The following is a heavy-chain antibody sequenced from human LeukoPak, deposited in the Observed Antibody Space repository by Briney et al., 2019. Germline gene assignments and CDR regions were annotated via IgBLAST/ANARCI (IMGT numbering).Heavy chain of an antibody. CDR2: MNPNSGNT. J-gene: IGHJ4*02. CDR3: ARGHRIVGATSFVVYYFDY. Sequence: GALVKVSCKASGYTFTGYDFNWVRQATGQGLEWMGWMNPNSGNTGYAQKFQGRVTMTRSTSISTAYMELSSLRSEDTAVYYCARGHRIVGATSFVVYYFDYWGQGTLVTVSS. D-gene: IGHD1-26*01. CDR1: GYTFTGYD. V-gene: IGHV1-8*01.